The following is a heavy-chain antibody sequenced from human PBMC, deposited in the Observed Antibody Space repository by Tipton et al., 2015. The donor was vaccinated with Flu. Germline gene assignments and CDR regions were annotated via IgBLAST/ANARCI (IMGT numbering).Heavy chain of an antibody. Sequence: TLSLTCTVSGDSMRSDYFWAWIRQAPGKGLEWIGNIHYSGSPHYNPSLKSRVTITVDTSKNQFSLRLTSMTAADTALYYCARRDYSTYVSDPKNRFDPWGQGILVTVSS. CDR1: GDSMRSDYF. D-gene: IGHD4-11*01. CDR3: ARRDYSTYVSDPKNRFDP. J-gene: IGHJ5*02. V-gene: IGHV4-38-2*02. CDR2: IHYSGSP.